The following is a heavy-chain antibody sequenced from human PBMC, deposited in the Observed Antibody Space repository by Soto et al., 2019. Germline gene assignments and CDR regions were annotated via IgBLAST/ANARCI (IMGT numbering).Heavy chain of an antibody. CDR1: GGSISSYY. CDR2: IYYSGST. Sequence: QVQLQESGPGLVKPSETLSLTCTVSGGSISSYYWSWIRQPPGKGLEWIGYIYYSGSTNYNPSLKSRVTISVDTSKNQFSLKLSSVPAADTAVYYCARDRGIAARPGNWFDPWGQGTLVTVSS. D-gene: IGHD6-6*01. V-gene: IGHV4-59*01. CDR3: ARDRGIAARPGNWFDP. J-gene: IGHJ5*02.